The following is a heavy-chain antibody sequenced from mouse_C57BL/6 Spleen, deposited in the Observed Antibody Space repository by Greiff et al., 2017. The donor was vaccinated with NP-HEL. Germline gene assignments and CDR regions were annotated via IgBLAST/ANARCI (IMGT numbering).Heavy chain of an antibody. CDR1: GYTFTSYW. CDR2: IDPSDSYT. V-gene: IGHV1-59*01. Sequence: VQLQQPGAELVRPGTSVKLSCKASGYTFTSYWMHWVKQRPGQGLEWIGVIDPSDSYTNYNQKFKGKATLTVDTSSSTAYMQLSSLKSEDSAVYYCERLEKDYFDYWGQGTTLTVSS. J-gene: IGHJ2*01. CDR3: ERLEKDYFDY.